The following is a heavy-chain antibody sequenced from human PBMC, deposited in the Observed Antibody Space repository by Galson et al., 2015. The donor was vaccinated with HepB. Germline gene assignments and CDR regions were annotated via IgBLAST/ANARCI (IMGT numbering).Heavy chain of an antibody. J-gene: IGHJ6*02. CDR1: GYTFTSYA. CDR3: ARDLIGGVGATDYYYYGMDV. CDR2: INAGNGNT. D-gene: IGHD1-26*01. Sequence: SVKVSCKASGYTFTSYAMHWVRQAPGQRLEWMGWINAGNGNTKYSQKFQGRVTITRDTSASTAYMELSGLRSEDTAVYYCARDLIGGVGATDYYYYGMDVWGQGTTVTVSS. V-gene: IGHV1-3*01.